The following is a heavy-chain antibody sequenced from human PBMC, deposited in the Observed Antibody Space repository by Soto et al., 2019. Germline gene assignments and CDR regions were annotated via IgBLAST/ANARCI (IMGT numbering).Heavy chain of an antibody. CDR2: IWYDGSNK. CDR1: GFTFSSYG. V-gene: IGHV3-33*01. CDR3: ARDDQYYYDSSGYYAEYFQQ. D-gene: IGHD3-22*01. J-gene: IGHJ1*01. Sequence: PGGSLRLSCAASGFTFSSYGMHWVRQAPGKGLEWVAVIWYDGSNKYYADSVKGRFTISRDNSKNTLYLQMNSLRAEDTAVYYCARDDQYYYDSSGYYAEYFQQWGQGTLVTVSS.